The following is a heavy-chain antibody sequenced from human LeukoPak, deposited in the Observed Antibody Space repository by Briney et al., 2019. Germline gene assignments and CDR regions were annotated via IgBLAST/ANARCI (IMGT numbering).Heavy chain of an antibody. J-gene: IGHJ3*02. CDR1: GYTFTNSD. CDR2: INPDGGNT. Sequence: ASVKVSCKASGYTFTNSDIHWGGQAPGQVLEWMGLINPDGGNTNYAQNFQGRVTLTRDTSTSTVYMELSRLRSEDTAIYYCARIRDGYNDAYDIWGQGTVVTVPS. CDR3: ARIRDGYNDAYDI. V-gene: IGHV1-46*01. D-gene: IGHD5-24*01.